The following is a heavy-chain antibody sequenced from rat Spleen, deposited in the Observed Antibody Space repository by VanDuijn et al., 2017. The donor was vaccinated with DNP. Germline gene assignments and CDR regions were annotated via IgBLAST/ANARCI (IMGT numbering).Heavy chain of an antibody. CDR2: ISNGGGST. V-gene: IGHV5-31*01. D-gene: IGHD1-4*01. J-gene: IGHJ1*01. Sequence: EVQLVESGGDLVQPGGSLKLSCIASGFTFNNYYMTWIRQVPGTGLEWVASISNGGGSTYYPDSVKGRFTISRDDAENTLFLQMNSLRSEDTATYYCSRYREPYWFFDLWGPGTMVTVSS. CDR3: SRYREPYWFFDL. CDR1: GFTFNNYY.